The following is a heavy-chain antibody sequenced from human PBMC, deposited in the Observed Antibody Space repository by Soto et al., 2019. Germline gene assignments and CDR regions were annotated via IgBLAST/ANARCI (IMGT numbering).Heavy chain of an antibody. CDR2: IYYSGST. CDR3: ARGYDYVWGSYRPKYFDY. CDR1: GGSISSGGYY. D-gene: IGHD3-16*02. J-gene: IGHJ4*02. V-gene: IGHV4-31*03. Sequence: QVQLQESGPGLVKPSQTLSLTCTVSGGSISSGGYYWSWIRQHPGKGLEWIGYIYYSGSTYYNPSHKRRGHITVDTDKDQFSLKLSSVTAADTAVYDWARGYDYVWGSYRPKYFDYWGQGTLVTVSS.